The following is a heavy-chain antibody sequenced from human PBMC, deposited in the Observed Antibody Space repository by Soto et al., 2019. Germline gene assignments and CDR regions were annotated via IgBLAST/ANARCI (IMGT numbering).Heavy chain of an antibody. CDR2: ISGSGGST. CDR3: AKGSSSFSSSSGAAPGLFNY. Sequence: EVQLLESGGGLLQPGGSLRLSCAASGFTFSSYAMSWVRQAPGKGLEWVSGISGSGGSTYSADSVKGRFTISRDNSKNTLYVQMNSLRAEDTAVYYCAKGSSSFSSSSGAAPGLFNYWGQGTLVTVSS. D-gene: IGHD6-6*01. CDR1: GFTFSSYA. J-gene: IGHJ4*02. V-gene: IGHV3-23*01.